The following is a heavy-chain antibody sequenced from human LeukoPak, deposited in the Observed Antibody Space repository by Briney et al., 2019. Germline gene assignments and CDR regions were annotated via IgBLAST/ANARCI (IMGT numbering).Heavy chain of an antibody. CDR2: INPNSGGT. CDR1: GYTFTGYY. CDR3: ARVDRARAITIFGVDYPAGMDV. Sequence: ASVKVSCKASGYTFTGYYMHWVRQAPGQGLEWMGWINPNSGGTNHAQKFQGRVTMTRDTSISTAYMELSRLRSDDTAVYYCARVDRARAITIFGVDYPAGMDVWGQGTTVTVSS. J-gene: IGHJ6*02. V-gene: IGHV1-2*02. D-gene: IGHD3-3*01.